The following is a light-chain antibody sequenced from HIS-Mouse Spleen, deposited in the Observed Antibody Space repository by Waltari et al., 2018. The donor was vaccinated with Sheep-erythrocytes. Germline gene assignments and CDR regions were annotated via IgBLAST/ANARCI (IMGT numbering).Light chain of an antibody. V-gene: IGKV2-28*01. Sequence: DIVMTQSPLSLPVTPGEPASVSCRSSQSLLHSNGYNYLDWYLQKPGQSPQLLIYLGSNRASGVPDRFSGSGSGTDFTLKIRRVEADDVGVYYCMQATQFPYTFGQGTKLEI. CDR3: MQATQFPYT. J-gene: IGKJ2*01. CDR1: QSLLHSNGYNY. CDR2: LGS.